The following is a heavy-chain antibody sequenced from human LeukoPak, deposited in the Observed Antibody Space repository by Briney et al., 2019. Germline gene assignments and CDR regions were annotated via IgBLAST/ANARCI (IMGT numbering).Heavy chain of an antibody. D-gene: IGHD7-27*01. CDR1: GFTISSNY. CDR3: VRGLSGVSSWYFDL. CDR2: LHSGGHT. J-gene: IGHJ2*01. Sequence: GGSLRLSCAASGFTISSNYLSWVRQAPGKGLVWISALHSGGHTFYADSVRGRFTISRDISKNALYLQMNDLGAEDTALYYCVRGLSGVSSWYFDLWGRGTLVSVSS. V-gene: IGHV3-53*01.